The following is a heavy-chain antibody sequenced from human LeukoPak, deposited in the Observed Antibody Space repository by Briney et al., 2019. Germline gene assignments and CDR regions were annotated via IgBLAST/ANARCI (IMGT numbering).Heavy chain of an antibody. J-gene: IGHJ6*03. V-gene: IGHV3-49*04. Sequence: GGSLRLSCTASGFTFGDYAMSWVRQAPGKGLEWVGFIRSKAYGGTTEYAASVKGRFTISRDDSKSIAYLQMNSLKTEDTAVYYCTRGPSSTILYYMDVWAKGPRSPSP. CDR2: IRSKAYGGTT. CDR3: TRGPSSTILYYMDV. D-gene: IGHD2-2*01. CDR1: GFTFGDYA.